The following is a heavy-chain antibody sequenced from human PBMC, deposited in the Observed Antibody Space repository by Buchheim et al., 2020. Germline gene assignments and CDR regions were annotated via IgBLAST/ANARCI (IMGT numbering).Heavy chain of an antibody. Sequence: HLQGSGPGLVRPSETLSLTCTVSGASINSGDYYWDWVRQPPGKGLEWVGHIYSGGSTYFNPSLKSRVTISFDASNNQISRMLTSVTAADTGTYYCARGSYQTGWRGFSYYSMDVWGQGT. D-gene: IGHD6-19*01. V-gene: IGHV4-39*07. CDR3: ARGSYQTGWRGFSYYSMDV. CDR2: IYSGGST. J-gene: IGHJ6*02. CDR1: GASINSGDYY.